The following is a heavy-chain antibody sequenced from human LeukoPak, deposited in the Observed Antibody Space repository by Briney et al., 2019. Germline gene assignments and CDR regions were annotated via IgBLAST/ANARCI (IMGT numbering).Heavy chain of an antibody. D-gene: IGHD1-14*01. V-gene: IGHV1-18*01. J-gene: IGHJ6*02. CDR1: GYTFTSYG. Sequence: SSVKVSCKASGYTFTSYGISWVRQAPGQGLEWVGWISAHDGNTNYAHKLQGRDTMTTDTSTSTAYMELRSLRSDDAAVYYCARDGKFIPYDMDVWGQGTTVTVSS. CDR2: ISAHDGNT. CDR3: ARDGKFIPYDMDV.